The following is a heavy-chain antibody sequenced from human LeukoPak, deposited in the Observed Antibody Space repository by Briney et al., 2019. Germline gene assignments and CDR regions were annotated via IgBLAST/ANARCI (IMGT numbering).Heavy chain of an antibody. D-gene: IGHD2-21*01. CDR3: ARDSESVIGDY. CDR1: GYTFTSYY. Sequence: ASVKVSCKAPGYTFTSYYIHWVRQAPGQGLEWMGIINPSGGSTNYAQKFQGRVTMTRDTSTSTVYMELSSLRSEDTAVYYCARDSESVIGDYWGQGTLVTVSS. CDR2: INPSGGST. J-gene: IGHJ4*02. V-gene: IGHV1-46*01.